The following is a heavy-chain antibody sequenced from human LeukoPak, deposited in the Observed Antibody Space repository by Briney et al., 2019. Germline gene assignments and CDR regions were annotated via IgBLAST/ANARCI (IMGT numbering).Heavy chain of an antibody. Sequence: SETLSLTCTVSGGSISSYYWSWIRQPAGKGLEWIGRIYTSGSTNYNPSLKSRVTMSVDTSKNQFSLKLSSVTAADTAVYYCARVHSPGYYGSGSYREGIYYFDYWGQGTLVTVSS. CDR1: GGSISSYY. D-gene: IGHD3-10*01. V-gene: IGHV4-4*07. J-gene: IGHJ4*02. CDR2: IYTSGST. CDR3: ARVHSPGYYGSGSYREGIYYFDY.